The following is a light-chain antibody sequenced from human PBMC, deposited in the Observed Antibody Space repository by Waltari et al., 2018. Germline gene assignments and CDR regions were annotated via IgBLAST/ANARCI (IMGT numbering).Light chain of an antibody. CDR3: MILHNNAVV. J-gene: IGLJ3*02. V-gene: IGLV5-45*01. CDR1: SDINVATYK. CDR2: YRSDSDK. Sequence: QAVLTQPPYLSASPGASASLTCTFRSDINVATYKIYWFQHRPGSPPQFLMKYRSDSDKRQGTAVPILFAGSKDTSANAGILLISGLQSEDEADYYCMILHNNAVVFGGGTKLTVL.